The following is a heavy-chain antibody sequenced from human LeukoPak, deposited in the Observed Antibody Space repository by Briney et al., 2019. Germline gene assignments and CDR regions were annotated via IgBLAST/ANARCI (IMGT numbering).Heavy chain of an antibody. CDR2: ISGSGGST. J-gene: IGHJ4*02. CDR1: GFTFSSYA. CDR3: AKMRIAARSWTFDY. V-gene: IGHV3-23*01. Sequence: PGGSLRLSCAASGFTFSSYAISWVRQAPGKGLEWVSAISGSGGSTYYADSVKGRFTISRDNSKNTLYLQMNSLRAEDTAVYYCAKMRIAARSWTFDYWGQGTLVTVSS. D-gene: IGHD6-13*01.